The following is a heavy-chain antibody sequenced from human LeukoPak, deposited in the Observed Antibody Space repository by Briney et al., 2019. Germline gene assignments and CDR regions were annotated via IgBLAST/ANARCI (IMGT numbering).Heavy chain of an antibody. Sequence: GGSLKLSCAASGFTFSNAWMSWVRQAPGKGLEWVSYISSSDTIYYADSVKGRFSISRDNAKNSLYLQMNSLRAEDTAVYYCARDFGGAADYWGQGTLVTVSS. CDR2: ISSSDTI. CDR1: GFTFSNAW. D-gene: IGHD3-16*01. V-gene: IGHV3-69-1*02. J-gene: IGHJ4*02. CDR3: ARDFGGAADY.